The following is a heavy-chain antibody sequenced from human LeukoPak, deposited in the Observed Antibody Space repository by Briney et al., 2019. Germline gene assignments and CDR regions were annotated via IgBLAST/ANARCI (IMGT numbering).Heavy chain of an antibody. Sequence: QTGGSLRLSCAASGFTFSSYAISWVRQAPGEGLEWVSHISGSGGSTYYADSVKGRFTISRDNSKNTLYLQMNSLRAEDTAVYYCAKRPRAGYDSSGSDYWGQGTLVTVSS. CDR2: ISGSGGST. CDR3: AKRPRAGYDSSGSDY. D-gene: IGHD3-22*01. J-gene: IGHJ4*02. V-gene: IGHV3-23*01. CDR1: GFTFSSYA.